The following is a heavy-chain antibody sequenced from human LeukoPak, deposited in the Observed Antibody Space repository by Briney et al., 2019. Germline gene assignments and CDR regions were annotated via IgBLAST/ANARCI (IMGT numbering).Heavy chain of an antibody. CDR1: GFTVSSNY. Sequence: GGSLRLSCAASGFTVSSNYMSWVRQAPGKGLEWVSVIYSGGSTYYADSVKGRFTISRDNSKNTLYLQMNSLRAEDTTVYYCAKGPFPIAAAGTHDYWGQGTLVTVSS. CDR3: AKGPFPIAAAGTHDY. V-gene: IGHV3-53*01. J-gene: IGHJ4*02. D-gene: IGHD6-13*01. CDR2: IYSGGST.